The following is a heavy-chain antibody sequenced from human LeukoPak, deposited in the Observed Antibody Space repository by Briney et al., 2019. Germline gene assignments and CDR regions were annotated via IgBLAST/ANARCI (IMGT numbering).Heavy chain of an antibody. V-gene: IGHV4-59*02. Sequence: SSETLSLTCTVSGGSVSSYYWSWIRQPPGKGLEWIGYVYYSGSTNYNPSLRSRVTMSVDTSKNQFSLKLSSVTAADTAVYYCARVYDATGYLYYFDSWGQGTLVTVSS. J-gene: IGHJ4*02. CDR3: ARVYDATGYLYYFDS. D-gene: IGHD3-9*01. CDR2: VYYSGST. CDR1: GGSVSSYY.